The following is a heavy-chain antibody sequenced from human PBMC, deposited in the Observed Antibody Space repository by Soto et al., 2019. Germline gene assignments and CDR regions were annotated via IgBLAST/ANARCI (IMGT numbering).Heavy chain of an antibody. CDR2: IHHSGST. Sequence: SETLSLTCAIYRESFSDYYWTWIRQPPGKALEWIGEIHHSGSTNYNPSLKSRVTISLATSKNQFSLKLSSVTAADAAVYYCASYGRGTYYYGYYFHHWGQG. CDR1: RESFSDYY. D-gene: IGHD3-10*01. J-gene: IGHJ1*01. V-gene: IGHV4-34*01. CDR3: ASYGRGTYYYGYYFHH.